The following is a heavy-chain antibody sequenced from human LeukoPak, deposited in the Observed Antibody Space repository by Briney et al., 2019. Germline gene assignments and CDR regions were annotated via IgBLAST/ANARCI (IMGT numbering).Heavy chain of an antibody. D-gene: IGHD4/OR15-4a*01. Sequence: GGSLRLSCSASGFTFSNYAMHWVRQAPGKGLEYVSAISSNGDSTYYADSVKGRFIISRGNSKNSLSLHMSSLRAEDTAVYYCVKSASSYGANWFDPWGQGTLVTVSS. CDR3: VKSASSYGANWFDP. CDR2: ISSNGDST. CDR1: GFTFSNYA. J-gene: IGHJ5*02. V-gene: IGHV3-64D*09.